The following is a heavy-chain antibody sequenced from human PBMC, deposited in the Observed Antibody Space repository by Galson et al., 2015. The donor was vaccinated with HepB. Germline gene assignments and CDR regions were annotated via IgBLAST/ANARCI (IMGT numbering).Heavy chain of an antibody. Sequence: SLRLSCAASGFTFSSYAMSWVRQAPGKGLEWVSAISGSGGSTYYADSVKGRFTISRDNSKNTLYLQMNSLRAEDTVVYYCAKSSDSSGYYTVRAYYGMDVWGQETTVTVSS. D-gene: IGHD3-22*01. J-gene: IGHJ6*02. CDR2: ISGSGGST. CDR1: GFTFSSYA. CDR3: AKSSDSSGYYTVRAYYGMDV. V-gene: IGHV3-23*01.